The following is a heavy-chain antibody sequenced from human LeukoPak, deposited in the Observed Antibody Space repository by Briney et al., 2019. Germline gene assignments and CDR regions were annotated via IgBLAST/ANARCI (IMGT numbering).Heavy chain of an antibody. CDR3: ARDLLGGGLDY. J-gene: IGHJ4*02. D-gene: IGHD3-16*01. CDR1: GFTLSTYA. Sequence: GRSLRLSRAASGFTLSTYAMYWVPHAPGKGLEWVAIVSYDGSIEYCAASVKGRFTISRDNSTNTLYLQMNSLRAEDTAVYYCARDLLGGGLDYWGQGTLVTVSS. V-gene: IGHV3-30-3*01. CDR2: VSYDGSIE.